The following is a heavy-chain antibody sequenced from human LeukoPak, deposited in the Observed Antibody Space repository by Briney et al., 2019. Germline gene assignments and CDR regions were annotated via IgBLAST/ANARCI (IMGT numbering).Heavy chain of an antibody. CDR2: ISSSSSTI. V-gene: IGHV3-48*01. J-gene: IGHJ6*03. CDR3: ARVPREKQPTYYYYYYMDV. Sequence: GGSLRLSCAASGFTFSSYSMNWVRQAPGKGLEGVSYISSSSSTIYYADSVKGRFTISRDNAKNSLYLQMNSLRAEDTAVYYCARVPREKQPTYYYYYYMDVWGKGTTVTVSS. CDR1: GFTFSSYS. D-gene: IGHD1/OR15-1a*01.